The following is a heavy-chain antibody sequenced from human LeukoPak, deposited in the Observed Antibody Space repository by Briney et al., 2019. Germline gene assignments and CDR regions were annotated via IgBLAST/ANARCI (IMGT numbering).Heavy chain of an antibody. J-gene: IGHJ6*02. Sequence: PSETLSLTCAVYGGSFSGYYWSWIRQPSGKGLEWIGEINHSGSTNYNPSLKSRVTISVDTSKNQFSLKLSSVTAADTAVYYCARVVVVVAATRYYYYGMDVWGQGTTVTVSS. D-gene: IGHD2-15*01. CDR3: ARVVVVVAATRYYYYGMDV. CDR2: INHSGST. CDR1: GGSFSGYY. V-gene: IGHV4-34*01.